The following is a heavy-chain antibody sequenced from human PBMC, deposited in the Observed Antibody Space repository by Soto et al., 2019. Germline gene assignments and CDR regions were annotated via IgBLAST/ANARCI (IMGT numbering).Heavy chain of an antibody. CDR1: GGSITTNW. CDR3: SRHIAVPRTRGVDY. Sequence: QVHLQESGPGLVKPSGTLSLTCAVSGGSITTNWWSWVRQPPGKGLEWIGEIYHSGTTNYNPSLRSRVTISADKSNNQFSLNLNSVTAADSAIYYCSRHIAVPRTRGVDYWGQGTLVTVSS. CDR2: IYHSGTT. V-gene: IGHV4-4*02. D-gene: IGHD6-19*01. J-gene: IGHJ4*02.